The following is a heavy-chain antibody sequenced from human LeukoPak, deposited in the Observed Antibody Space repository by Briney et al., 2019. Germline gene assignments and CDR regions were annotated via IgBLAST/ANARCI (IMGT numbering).Heavy chain of an antibody. V-gene: IGHV3-23*01. CDR1: GFTFSSYG. Sequence: PGRSLTLSCAASGFTFSSYGMSWVRQAPGKGLEWVSAISGSGGSTDYADSVKGRFTISRDNSKYTLYLHMNSLRAEDTAVYYCARVTGYYGSGSYHTPGFDYWGQGTLVTVSS. CDR2: ISGSGGST. CDR3: ARVTGYYGSGSYHTPGFDY. J-gene: IGHJ4*02. D-gene: IGHD3-10*01.